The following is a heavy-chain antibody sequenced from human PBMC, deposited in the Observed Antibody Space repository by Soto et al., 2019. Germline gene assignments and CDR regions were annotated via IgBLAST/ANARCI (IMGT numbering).Heavy chain of an antibody. CDR2: IYWNDDE. Sequence: QITLKESGPALVKPTQTLTLTCTFSGFSLTTSGEGVVWIRQPPGKALEWLALIYWNDDERYSPSLKSRLTITKDTSKNQVVLTLTNMDPVDSGTYYCAHCSGYEQFDYWGQGTLVTVSS. CDR3: AHCSGYEQFDY. D-gene: IGHD5-12*01. V-gene: IGHV2-5*01. J-gene: IGHJ4*02. CDR1: GFSLTTSGEG.